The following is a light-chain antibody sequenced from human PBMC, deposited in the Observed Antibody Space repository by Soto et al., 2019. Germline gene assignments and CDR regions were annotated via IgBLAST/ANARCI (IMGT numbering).Light chain of an antibody. CDR3: QQYNNWPPYT. Sequence: EIVITQSPATLSVSPGERATLSCRASPSVSSNLAWYQQKPGQAPRLLIYGASTRATGIPARFSGSGSGTEFTLTISSLQSEDFAVYYCQQYNNWPPYTFGQGTKVDIK. V-gene: IGKV3-15*01. CDR2: GAS. J-gene: IGKJ2*01. CDR1: PSVSSN.